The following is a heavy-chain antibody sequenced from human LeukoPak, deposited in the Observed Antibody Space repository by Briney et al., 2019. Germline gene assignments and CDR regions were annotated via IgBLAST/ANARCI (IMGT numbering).Heavy chain of an antibody. J-gene: IGHJ3*02. CDR2: IYYSGST. D-gene: IGHD6-6*01. Sequence: SETLSLTCTVSGGSISSYYWSWIRQPPGKGLEWIGYIYYSGSTNYSPSLKSRVTISVDTSKNQFSLKLSSVTAADTAVYYCARGSGIAARLDAFDIWGQGTMVTVSS. CDR3: ARGSGIAARLDAFDI. CDR1: GGSISSYY. V-gene: IGHV4-59*01.